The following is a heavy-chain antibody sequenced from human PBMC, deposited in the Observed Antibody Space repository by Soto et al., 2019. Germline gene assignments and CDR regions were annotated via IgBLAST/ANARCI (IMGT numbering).Heavy chain of an antibody. D-gene: IGHD6-25*01. CDR2: IWYDGSNK. J-gene: IGHJ5*02. CDR1: GFTFSSYG. V-gene: IGHV3-33*01. CDR3: ARDVSVRLPNWFDP. Sequence: HPGGSLRLSCAASGFTFSSYGMHWVRQAPGKGLEWVAVIWYDGSNKYYADSVKGRFTISRDNSKNTLYLQMNSLRAEDTAVYYCARDVSVRLPNWFDPWGQGTLVTVSS.